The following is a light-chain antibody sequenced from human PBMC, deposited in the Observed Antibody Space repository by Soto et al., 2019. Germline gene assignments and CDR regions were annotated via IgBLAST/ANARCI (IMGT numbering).Light chain of an antibody. Sequence: DFQITHSPSTLSASVLESLNITRPASQSISSWLAWYQQKPGKAPKLLIYAASSLQSGVPSRFSGSGSGTEFTLTISSLQPDDFATYYCQQNNSNSWTFGQGTKVDIK. CDR3: QQNNSNSWT. CDR1: QSISSW. V-gene: IGKV1-5*01. CDR2: AAS. J-gene: IGKJ1*01.